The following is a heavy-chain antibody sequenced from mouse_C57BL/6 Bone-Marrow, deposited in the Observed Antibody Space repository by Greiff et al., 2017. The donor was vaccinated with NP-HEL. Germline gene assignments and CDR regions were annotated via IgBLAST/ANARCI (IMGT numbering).Heavy chain of an antibody. CDR1: GFTFSSYA. J-gene: IGHJ3*01. V-gene: IGHV5-4*03. D-gene: IGHD1-3*01. Sequence: DVMLVESGGGLVKPGGSLKLSCAASGFTFSSYAMSWVRQTPEKRLEWVATISDGGSYTYYPDNVKGRFTISRDNAKNNLYLQMSHLKSEDTAMYYCARPDIAWGFAYWGQGTLVTVSA. CDR2: ISDGGSYT. CDR3: ARPDIAWGFAY.